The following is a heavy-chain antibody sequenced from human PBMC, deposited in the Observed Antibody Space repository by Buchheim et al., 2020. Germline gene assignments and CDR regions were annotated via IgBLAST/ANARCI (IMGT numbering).Heavy chain of an antibody. Sequence: EIQVVEAGGDFVQPGGSLTLSCETSGLSFGSHWMSWVRQAPGKGLEWVANIKDDGSEKTYVDSVKDRFPISRANVRHSVSLQMTSLKVEDTAVYYCGVQGNYWGQGTL. CDR2: IKDDGSEK. CDR1: GLSFGSHW. V-gene: IGHV3-7*01. CDR3: GVQGNY. J-gene: IGHJ4*02. D-gene: IGHD5-24*01.